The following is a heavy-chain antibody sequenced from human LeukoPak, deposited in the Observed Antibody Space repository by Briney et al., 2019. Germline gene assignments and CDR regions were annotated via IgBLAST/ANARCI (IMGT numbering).Heavy chain of an antibody. CDR1: GFTFSSYG. CDR2: ISYDGGNK. J-gene: IGHJ4*02. Sequence: GRSLRLSCAASGFTFSSYGMHWVRQAPDKGLEWVAVISYDGGNKYYADSVKGRFTISRDNSKNTLYLQMNSLRAEDTAVYYCAKERDGYNLEYYFDYWGQGTLVTVSS. V-gene: IGHV3-30*18. D-gene: IGHD5-24*01. CDR3: AKERDGYNLEYYFDY.